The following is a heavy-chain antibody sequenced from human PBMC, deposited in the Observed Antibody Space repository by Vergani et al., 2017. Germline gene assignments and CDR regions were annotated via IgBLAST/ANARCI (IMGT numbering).Heavy chain of an antibody. V-gene: IGHV4-39*07. Sequence: QLQLQESGPGLVKPSETLSLTCTVSGGSISSSSYYWGWIRQPPGKGLEWIGSIYYSGSTNYDPSLKSRVTISVDTSKNQFSLELSSMTTADTAVYYCARGRRTSGFGTTXYDYWGQGTLVTVSS. J-gene: IGHJ4*02. CDR2: IYYSGST. D-gene: IGHD2-8*01. CDR1: GGSISSSSYY. CDR3: ARGRRTSGFGTTXYDY.